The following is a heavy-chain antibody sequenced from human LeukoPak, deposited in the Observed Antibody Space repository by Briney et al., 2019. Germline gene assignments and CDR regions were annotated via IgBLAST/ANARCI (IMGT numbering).Heavy chain of an antibody. D-gene: IGHD2-21*01. J-gene: IGHJ4*02. CDR2: IKPKTDGETT. CDR3: ITPLPYSAQ. CDR1: GFSLTHDA. Sequence: GTSLRLSCAASGFSLTHDAIHWVRQAPGKGLEWVGRIKPKTDGETTEYAAPVKDRFSISRDDSKSMMYLQMNSLKTEDTAVYYCITPLPYSAQGGQGTLVTVSS. V-gene: IGHV3-15*07.